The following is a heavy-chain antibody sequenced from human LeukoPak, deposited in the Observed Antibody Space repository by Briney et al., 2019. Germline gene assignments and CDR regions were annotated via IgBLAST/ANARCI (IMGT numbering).Heavy chain of an antibody. Sequence: SETLSLTCTVSGGSISSYYWSWIRQPPGKGLEWIGYIYYSGSTNYNPSLKSRVTIPVDTSKNQFSLKLSSVTAADTAVYYCAREDYYYGMDVWGQGTTVTVSS. CDR1: GGSISSYY. J-gene: IGHJ6*02. CDR2: IYYSGST. CDR3: AREDYYYGMDV. V-gene: IGHV4-59*01.